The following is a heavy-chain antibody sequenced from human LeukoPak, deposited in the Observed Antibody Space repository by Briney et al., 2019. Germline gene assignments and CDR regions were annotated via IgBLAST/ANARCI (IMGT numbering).Heavy chain of an antibody. CDR1: GGSISSYY. J-gene: IGHJ4*02. CDR3: ARGLWFGDENPPYFDY. D-gene: IGHD3-10*01. CDR2: IYTSGTT. V-gene: IGHV4-4*07. Sequence: SETLSLTCTVSGGSISSYYWSWIRQPAGKGLEWIGRIYTSGTTNYNPSLKSRVTISIDTSKNQFSLKLSSVTAADTAVYYCARGLWFGDENPPYFDYWGQGTLVTVSS.